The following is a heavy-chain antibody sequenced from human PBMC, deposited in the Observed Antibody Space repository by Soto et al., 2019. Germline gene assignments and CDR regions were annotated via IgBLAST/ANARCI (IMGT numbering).Heavy chain of an antibody. Sequence: ASVKVSCKASGYTFTGYYMHWVRQAPGQGLEWMGWINPNSGGTNYAQKFQGWVTMTRDTSISTAYMELSRLRSDDTAVYYCAIAAAGTGFGFDYWGQGQWSPSTQ. CDR2: INPNSGGT. J-gene: IGHJ4*02. CDR3: AIAAAGTGFGFDY. CDR1: GYTFTGYY. V-gene: IGHV1-2*04. D-gene: IGHD6-13*01.